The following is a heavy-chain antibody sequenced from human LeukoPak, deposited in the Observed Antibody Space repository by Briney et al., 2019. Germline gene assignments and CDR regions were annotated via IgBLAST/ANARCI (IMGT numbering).Heavy chain of an antibody. D-gene: IGHD2-15*01. CDR1: GYTFTSYY. J-gene: IGHJ4*02. Sequence: ASVKVSCKASGYTFTSYYMHWVRQAPGQGLEWMGGIIPIFGTANYAQKFQGRVMITADESTSTAYMELSSLRSEDTAVYYCARGSALLALSFDYWGQGTLVTVSS. CDR2: IIPIFGTA. V-gene: IGHV1-69*13. CDR3: ARGSALLALSFDY.